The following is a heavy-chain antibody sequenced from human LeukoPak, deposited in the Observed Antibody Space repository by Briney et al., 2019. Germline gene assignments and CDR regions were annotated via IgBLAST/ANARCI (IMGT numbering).Heavy chain of an antibody. D-gene: IGHD3-9*01. J-gene: IGHJ5*02. Sequence: SSETLSLTCTVSGVSIRNYYWSWIRQPPGKGLEWIGYIYYSGSTNYNPSLKSRVTISVDTSKNQFSLKLRSVTAADTAVYYCARLTGYSSESWFDPWGQGTLVTVSS. CDR3: ARLTGYSSESWFDP. CDR2: IYYSGST. CDR1: GVSIRNYY. V-gene: IGHV4-59*01.